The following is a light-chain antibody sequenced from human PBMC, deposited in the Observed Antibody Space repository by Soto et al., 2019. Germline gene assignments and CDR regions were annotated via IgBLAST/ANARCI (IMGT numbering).Light chain of an antibody. CDR1: QSISSY. Sequence: DIQMTQSPSSLSASLGDRVTITCRASQSISSYLNGYQQKPGKAPKLLIYAASTLQSGVPSRFSGSGSGTDFTLTISCLQSEDFATYYCQQYYSYPTITFGQGTRLEIK. CDR3: QQYYSYPTIT. J-gene: IGKJ5*01. CDR2: AAS. V-gene: IGKV1-39*01.